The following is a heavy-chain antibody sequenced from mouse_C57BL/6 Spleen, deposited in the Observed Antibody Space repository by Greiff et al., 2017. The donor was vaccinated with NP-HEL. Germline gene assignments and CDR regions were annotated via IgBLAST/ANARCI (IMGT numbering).Heavy chain of an antibody. V-gene: IGHV1-22*01. CDR3: ANGYYTDWYFDV. J-gene: IGHJ1*03. Sequence: VQLQQSGPELVKPGASVKMSCKASGYTFTDYNMHWVKQSHGKSLEWIGYINPNNGGTSYNQKFKGKATLTVNKSSSTAYMELRSLTSEDSAVYYCANGYYTDWYFDVWGTGTTVTVSS. CDR2: INPNNGGT. CDR1: GYTFTDYN. D-gene: IGHD2-3*01.